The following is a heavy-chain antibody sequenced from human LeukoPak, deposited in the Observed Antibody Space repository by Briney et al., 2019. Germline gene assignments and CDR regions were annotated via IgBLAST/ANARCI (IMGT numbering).Heavy chain of an antibody. CDR1: GFTFNSYA. V-gene: IGHV3-23*01. Sequence: GGSLRLSCAASGFTFNSYAMAWVRQAPGKGLEWVSAIYGRGPDTYYADSVKGRFTISRDNSKNTLYLQMNSLRAEDTAVYYCARRFSSTSCYSDYWGQGTQVTVSS. D-gene: IGHD2-2*01. J-gene: IGHJ4*02. CDR2: IYGRGPDT. CDR3: ARRFSSTSCYSDY.